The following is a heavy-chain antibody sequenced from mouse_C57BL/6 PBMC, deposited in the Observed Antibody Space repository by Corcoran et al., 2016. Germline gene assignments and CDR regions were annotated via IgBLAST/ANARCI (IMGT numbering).Heavy chain of an antibody. J-gene: IGHJ4*01. CDR2: INPNNGGT. V-gene: IGHV1-26*01. CDR3: ARGMGQGYYYAMDY. Sequence: EVQLQQSGPELVKPGASVKISCKASGYTFTDYYMNWVKPSHGKSLEWIGDINPNNGGTSYNQKFKGKATLTVDKSSSTAYMELRSLTSEDSAVYYCARGMGQGYYYAMDYWGQGTSVTVSS. CDR1: GYTFTDYY. D-gene: IGHD3-3*01.